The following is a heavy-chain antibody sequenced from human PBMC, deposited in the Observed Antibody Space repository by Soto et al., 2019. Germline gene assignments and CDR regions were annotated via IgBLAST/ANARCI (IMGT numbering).Heavy chain of an antibody. J-gene: IGHJ6*02. CDR1: GYSISSGYY. CDR3: ARDFGVVISSWSGGMDV. Sequence: SETLSLTCAVSGYSISSGYYWGWIRQPPGKGLEWIGSIYHSGTTYYNPSLKSRVTISVDTSKNQFSLKLSSVSAADTAVYYCARDFGVVISSWSGGMDVWGQGTTVT. D-gene: IGHD3-3*01. CDR2: IYHSGTT. V-gene: IGHV4-38-2*02.